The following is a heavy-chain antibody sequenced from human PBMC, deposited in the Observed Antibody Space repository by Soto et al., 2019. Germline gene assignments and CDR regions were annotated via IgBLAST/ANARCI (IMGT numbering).Heavy chain of an antibody. V-gene: IGHV3-23*01. Sequence: GGSLRLSCAVSGFIFSNYAMNWVRQAPGKGLEWVSVITIGGGATYVDSVKGRFIISRDNSRNTLYLQMNSLRVEDTAVYYCAKEFPGSLYYWGQGTLVTVSS. CDR1: GFIFSNYA. D-gene: IGHD6-19*01. J-gene: IGHJ4*02. CDR3: AKEFPGSLYY. CDR2: ITIGGGA.